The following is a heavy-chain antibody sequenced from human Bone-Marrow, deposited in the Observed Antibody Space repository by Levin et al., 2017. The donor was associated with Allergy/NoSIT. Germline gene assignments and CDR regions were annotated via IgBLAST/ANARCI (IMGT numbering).Heavy chain of an antibody. Sequence: GESLKISCAASGFTFSSYGMHWVRQAPGKGLEWVAVIWYDGSNKYYADSVKGRFTISRDNSKNTLYLQMNSLRAEDTAVYYCARSSWYDRYYYYGMDVWGQGTTVTVSS. CDR3: ARSSWYDRYYYYGMDV. CDR1: GFTFSSYG. D-gene: IGHD6-13*01. CDR2: IWYDGSNK. V-gene: IGHV3-33*01. J-gene: IGHJ6*02.